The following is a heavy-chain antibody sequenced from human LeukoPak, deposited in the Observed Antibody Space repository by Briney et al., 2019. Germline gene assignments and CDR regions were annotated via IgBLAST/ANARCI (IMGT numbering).Heavy chain of an antibody. CDR2: ISDSGGST. D-gene: IGHD2-2*02. CDR1: AFTFSNYA. V-gene: IGHV3-23*01. J-gene: IGHJ3*02. CDR3: ARRDIVVVPAAIIGAFDI. Sequence: GGSLRLSCAASAFTFSNYAMSSVRQPPGKGLEWVSSISDSGGSTYYADSAKGRFTISRDNAKNSLYLQMNSLRAEDTALYYCARRDIVVVPAAIIGAFDIWGQGTMVTVSS.